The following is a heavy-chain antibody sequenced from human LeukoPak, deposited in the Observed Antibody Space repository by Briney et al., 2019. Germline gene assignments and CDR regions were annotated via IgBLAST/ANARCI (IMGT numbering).Heavy chain of an antibody. Sequence: ASVKVSCKASGYTFTSYDINWVRQATGQGLEWMGWMNPNSGNTGYAQKFQGRVTITRNTSISTAYMELSSLRSEDTAVYYCAREGESRAVAGNDAFDIWGQGTMVTVSS. J-gene: IGHJ3*02. CDR1: GYTFTSYD. V-gene: IGHV1-8*03. D-gene: IGHD6-19*01. CDR3: AREGESRAVAGNDAFDI. CDR2: MNPNSGNT.